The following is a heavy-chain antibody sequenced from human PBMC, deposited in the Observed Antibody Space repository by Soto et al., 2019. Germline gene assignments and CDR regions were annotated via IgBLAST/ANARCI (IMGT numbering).Heavy chain of an antibody. V-gene: IGHV3-11*01. D-gene: IGHD4-4*01. CDR3: ARGDTVTGGYGMDV. CDR2: ISSSGSTI. Sequence: QVQLVESGGDLVKPGGSLRVSCAASGFTFSDYHMRWLRQAPGKGLEWVSYISSSGSTIYYADSVKGRFTISRDNANKALYLHINSLRAEAPAVYYCARGDTVTGGYGMDVWVQGATVTVSS. CDR1: GFTFSDYH. J-gene: IGHJ6*02.